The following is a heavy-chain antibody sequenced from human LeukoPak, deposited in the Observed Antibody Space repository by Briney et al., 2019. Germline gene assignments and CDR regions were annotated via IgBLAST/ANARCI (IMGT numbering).Heavy chain of an antibody. V-gene: IGHV3-21*01. CDR1: GFSFSSFE. J-gene: IGHJ3*02. D-gene: IGHD3-3*01. Sequence: GGSLRLSCAASGFSFSSFEMNWVRQAPGKGLEWVSSISTSSSYIYYADSVKGRFTISRDNAKNSLYLQMNSLRAEDTAVYYCARGDPDISFGVAGEAFDIWGQGTMVTVSS. CDR2: ISTSSSYI. CDR3: ARGDPDISFGVAGEAFDI.